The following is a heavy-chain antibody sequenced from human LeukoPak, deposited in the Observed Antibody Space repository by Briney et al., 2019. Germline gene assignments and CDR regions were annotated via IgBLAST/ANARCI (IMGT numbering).Heavy chain of an antibody. CDR3: AKGKPVYFYGSGSYLASPFDS. CDR2: ISSSTSYI. CDR1: GFTFSSYS. J-gene: IGHJ4*02. D-gene: IGHD3-10*01. V-gene: IGHV3-21*01. Sequence: PGGSLRLSCAASGFTFSSYSMNWVRQAPGKGLEWVSSISSSTSYIYYADSVKGRFTISRDNAKNSLYLQMNSLRAEDTAVYYCAKGKPVYFYGSGSYLASPFDSWGQGTLVTVSS.